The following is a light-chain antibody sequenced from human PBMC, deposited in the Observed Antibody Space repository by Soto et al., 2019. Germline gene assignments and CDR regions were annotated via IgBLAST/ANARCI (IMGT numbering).Light chain of an antibody. CDR2: EVS. CDR1: SSDVGSYNL. J-gene: IGLJ2*01. V-gene: IGLV2-23*02. Sequence: QSALTQPASVSGSPGQSITISCTGTSSDVGSYNLVSWYQQHPGKAPKLMIYEVSKRPSGVSNRLSGSKSGNTASMTISGLQAEDEADYYCCSYAGSSTVVFGGGTKVTVL. CDR3: CSYAGSSTVV.